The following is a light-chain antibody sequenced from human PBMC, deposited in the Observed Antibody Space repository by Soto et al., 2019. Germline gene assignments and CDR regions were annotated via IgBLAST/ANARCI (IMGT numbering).Light chain of an antibody. J-gene: IGLJ1*01. CDR3: CSYTSSSTLYV. CDR2: EVS. V-gene: IGLV2-14*01. Sequence: VRTRPSSVSGSPGQSITISCTGTISDVGGYNYVSWYQQHPGKAPKLMIYEVSNRPSGVSNRFSGSKSGNTASLTISGLQAEDEADYYCCSYTSSSTLYVFGTGTKVT. CDR1: ISDVGGYNY.